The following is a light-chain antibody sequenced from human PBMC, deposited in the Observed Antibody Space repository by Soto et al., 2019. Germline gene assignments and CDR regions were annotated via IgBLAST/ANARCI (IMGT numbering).Light chain of an antibody. J-gene: IGKJ1*01. V-gene: IGKV3-15*01. CDR2: GAS. CDR3: QPYNNWPPET. CDR1: QSVSSN. Sequence: EIVMTQSPATLSVSPGERATLSCRASQSVSSNLAWYQQKPGQAPRLLIYGASTRATGIPARFSGSGSGTEFTLTISGLQSEYFAVDYCQPYNNWPPETFGQGTKVEIK.